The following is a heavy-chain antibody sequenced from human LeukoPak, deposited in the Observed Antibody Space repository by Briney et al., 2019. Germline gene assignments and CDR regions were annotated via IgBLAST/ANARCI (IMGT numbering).Heavy chain of an antibody. CDR2: IYHSGST. J-gene: IGHJ6*03. V-gene: IGHV4-38-2*02. D-gene: IGHD3-10*01. CDR3: AGVGMVRGVIPHMDV. CDR1: GYSISSGYY. Sequence: SETLSLTCTVAGYSISSGYYWGWIRQPPGKGLEWIGSIYHSGSTYYNPSLKSRVTTSVDTSKNQFSLKPSAVTAAHTAVYYCAGVGMVRGVIPHMDVWGKGTTVTVSS.